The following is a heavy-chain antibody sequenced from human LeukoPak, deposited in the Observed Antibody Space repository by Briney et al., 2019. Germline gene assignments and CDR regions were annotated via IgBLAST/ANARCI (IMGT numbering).Heavy chain of an antibody. V-gene: IGHV3-30*18. CDR1: GFTFSSYG. Sequence: GGSLRLSCAASGFTFSSYGMHWVRQARGKGLEWVAVISYEGSNKYYADSVKCRVTISRDNSKTTLYLRMNSLRAEDTAVYYCAKEPLPYSSGWYRRYYFDYWGQGTLVTVSS. CDR3: AKEPLPYSSGWYRRYYFDY. CDR2: ISYEGSNK. D-gene: IGHD6-19*01. J-gene: IGHJ4*02.